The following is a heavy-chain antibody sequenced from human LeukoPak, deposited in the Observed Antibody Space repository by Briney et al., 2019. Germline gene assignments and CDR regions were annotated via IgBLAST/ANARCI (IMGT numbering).Heavy chain of an antibody. CDR3: ARGLGNYDSSGYYNY. D-gene: IGHD3-22*01. Sequence: SETLSLTCAVYGGSFSGYYWSWIRQPPGKGLEWIGEINHSGSTNYNPSLKSRVTISVDTSKNQFSLKLSSVTAADTAAYYCARGLGNYDSSGYYNYWGQGTLVTVSS. CDR1: GGSFSGYY. J-gene: IGHJ4*02. CDR2: INHSGST. V-gene: IGHV4-34*01.